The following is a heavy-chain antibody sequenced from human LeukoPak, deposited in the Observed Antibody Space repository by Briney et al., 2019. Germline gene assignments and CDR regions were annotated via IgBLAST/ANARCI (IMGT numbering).Heavy chain of an antibody. V-gene: IGHV3-21*01. CDR1: GFTFSSYS. CDR2: ISSSSSYI. Sequence: GTSLRLSCAASGFTFSSYSMNWVRQAPGKGLEWVSSISSSSSYIYYADSVKGRFTISRDNAKNSLYLQMNSLRAEDTAVYYCARVAYGSGSYALVDYWGQGTLVTVSS. CDR3: ARVAYGSGSYALVDY. J-gene: IGHJ4*02. D-gene: IGHD3-10*01.